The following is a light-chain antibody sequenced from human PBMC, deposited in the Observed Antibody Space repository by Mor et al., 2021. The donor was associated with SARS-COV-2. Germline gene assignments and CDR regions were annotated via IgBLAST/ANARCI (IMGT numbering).Light chain of an antibody. Sequence: VGGYNYVSWYQQHPGKAPKLMIYDVSKRPSGVPDRFSGSKSGNTASLTISGLQAEDEADYYCCSYAGSYTLVFGGGTKLTV. J-gene: IGLJ3*02. CDR3: CSYAGSYTLV. CDR1: VGGYNY. CDR2: DVS. V-gene: IGLV2-11*01.